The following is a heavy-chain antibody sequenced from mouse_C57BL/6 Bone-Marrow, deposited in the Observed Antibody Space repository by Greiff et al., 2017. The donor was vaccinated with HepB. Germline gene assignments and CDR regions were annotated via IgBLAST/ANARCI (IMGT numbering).Heavy chain of an antibody. D-gene: IGHD5-1*01. V-gene: IGHV1-50*01. CDR3: GAFYLAWFAY. CDR2: IDPSDSYT. CDR1: GYTFTSYW. J-gene: IGHJ3*01. Sequence: QVQLQQPGAELVKPGASVKLSCKASGYTFTSYWMQWVKQRPGQGLEWIGEIDPSDSYTNYNQKFKGKATLTVDTSSSTAYMQLSSLTSEDSAVYYCGAFYLAWFAYWGQGTLVTVSA.